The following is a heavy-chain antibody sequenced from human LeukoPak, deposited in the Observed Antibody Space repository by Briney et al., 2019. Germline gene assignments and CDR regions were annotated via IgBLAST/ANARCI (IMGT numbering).Heavy chain of an antibody. D-gene: IGHD6-13*01. CDR2: IYYSGST. J-gene: IGHJ4*02. CDR1: GDSISSSSYY. V-gene: IGHV4-39*01. Sequence: SETLPLTCTVSGDSISSSSYYWGWIRQPPGKGLEWIGSIYYSGSTYYNPSLKSRVTISVDTSKNQFSLKLSSVTAADTAVYYCARLRQQLARWGQGTLVTVSS. CDR3: ARLRQQLAR.